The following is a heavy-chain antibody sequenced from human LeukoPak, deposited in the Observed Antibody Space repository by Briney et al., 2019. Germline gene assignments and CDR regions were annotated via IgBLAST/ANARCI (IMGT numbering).Heavy chain of an antibody. CDR3: AKEFYYDNSDYLSRVPFDI. CDR2: ISWNSGTI. Sequence: GGSLRLSCAASGFTFDDYAMHWVRQAPGKGLEWVSGISWNSGTIGYADSVKGRFTISRDNARNSLYLQMNSLRAEDTALYYCAKEFYYDNSDYLSRVPFDIWGQGTMVTVSS. J-gene: IGHJ3*02. D-gene: IGHD3-22*01. CDR1: GFTFDDYA. V-gene: IGHV3-9*01.